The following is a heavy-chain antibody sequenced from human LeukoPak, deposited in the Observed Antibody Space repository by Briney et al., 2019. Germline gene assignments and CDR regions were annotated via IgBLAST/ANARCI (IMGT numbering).Heavy chain of an antibody. D-gene: IGHD3-3*01. CDR1: GFTFDDYG. Sequence: PGGSLRLSCAASGFTFDDYGMSWVRQAPGKGLEWVSGINWNGGSTGYADSVKGRFTISRDNAKNSLYLQMNSLRAEDTALYYCARDFWSGSYFYYYMDVWGKGATVTVPS. J-gene: IGHJ6*03. CDR2: INWNGGST. CDR3: ARDFWSGSYFYYYMDV. V-gene: IGHV3-20*04.